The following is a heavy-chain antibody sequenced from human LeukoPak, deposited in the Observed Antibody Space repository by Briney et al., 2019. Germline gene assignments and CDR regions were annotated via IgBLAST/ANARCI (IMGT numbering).Heavy chain of an antibody. D-gene: IGHD3-10*01. CDR2: FDPEDGET. V-gene: IGHV1-24*01. CDR3: ATVGGVRATDYYYYYMDV. J-gene: IGHJ6*03. Sequence: ASVKVSCKVSGYTLTELSMHCVRQAPGKGLEWMGGFDPEDGETIYAQKFQGRVTMTEDTSTDTAYMELSSLRSEDTAVYYCATVGGVRATDYYYYYMDVWGKGTTVTVSS. CDR1: GYTLTELS.